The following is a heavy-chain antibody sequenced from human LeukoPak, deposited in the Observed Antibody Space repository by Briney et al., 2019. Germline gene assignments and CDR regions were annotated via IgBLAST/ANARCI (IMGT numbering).Heavy chain of an antibody. D-gene: IGHD3-22*01. CDR1: GYTFTGYY. J-gene: IGHJ4*02. Sequence: ASVKVSCKASGYTFTGYYMHWVRQAPGQGLEWMGWINPNSGGTNYAQKFQGRVTMTRDTSISTAYMELSRLRSDDTAVYYCAREGYYYDSSGYYYSEPSDYWGQGTLVTVSS. CDR2: INPNSGGT. V-gene: IGHV1-2*02. CDR3: AREGYYYDSSGYYYSEPSDY.